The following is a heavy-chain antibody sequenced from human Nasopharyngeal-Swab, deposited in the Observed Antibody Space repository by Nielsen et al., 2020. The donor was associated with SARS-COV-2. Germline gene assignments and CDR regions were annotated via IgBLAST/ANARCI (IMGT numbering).Heavy chain of an antibody. Sequence: SDTLSLTCTYKGASFTGIFWNWVRQPPGKGLEWIGEVSHSGTATYNPSLTGRVTISLDTAWSQFSLRLSSLSDADTAVYVCARGGQDNALDVWDQGTKVAVSS. CDR2: VSHSGTA. CDR1: GASFTGIF. V-gene: IGHV4-34*01. D-gene: IGHD1-1*01. CDR3: ARGGQDNALDV. J-gene: IGHJ6*02.